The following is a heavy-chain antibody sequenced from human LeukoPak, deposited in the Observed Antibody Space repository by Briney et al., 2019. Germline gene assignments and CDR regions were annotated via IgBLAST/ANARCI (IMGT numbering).Heavy chain of an antibody. CDR3: ATGERHGFDI. CDR2: INSDGSST. CDR1: GFTFSSYW. J-gene: IGHJ3*02. Sequence: GGSLSLFCAASGFTFSSYWMHWVRQARGKGLVWVSRINSDGSSTSYADSVKGRFTISRDNAKNTLYLQMNSLRAEDTAVYYCATGERHGFDIWGQGTMVTVSS. V-gene: IGHV3-74*01.